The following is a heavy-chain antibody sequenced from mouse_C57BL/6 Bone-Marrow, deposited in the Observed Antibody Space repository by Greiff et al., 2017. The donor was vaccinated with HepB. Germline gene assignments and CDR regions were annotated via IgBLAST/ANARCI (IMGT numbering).Heavy chain of an antibody. CDR1: GYTFTSYG. CDR3: ARSGNPGGNYYFDY. CDR2: IYPRSGNT. D-gene: IGHD2-1*01. V-gene: IGHV1-81*01. Sequence: VQLMESGAELARPGASVKLSCKASGYTFTSYGISWVKQRTGQGLEWIGEIYPRSGNTYYNEKFKGKATLTADKSSSTAYMELRSLTSEDSAVYFCARSGNPGGNYYFDYWGQGTTLTVSS. J-gene: IGHJ2*01.